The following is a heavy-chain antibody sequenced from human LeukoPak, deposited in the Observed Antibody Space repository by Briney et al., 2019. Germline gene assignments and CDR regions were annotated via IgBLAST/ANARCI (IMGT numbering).Heavy chain of an antibody. CDR3: AHRPAVAVTYYYYYMDV. Sequence: GGSLRLSCAASGFTFSSYAMHWVRQAPGKGLEWVAVISYDGSNKYYADSVKGRFTISRDNSKNTLYLQMNSLRAEDTAVYYCAHRPAVAVTYYYYYMDVWGKGTTVTVSS. J-gene: IGHJ6*03. CDR1: GFTFSSYA. CDR2: ISYDGSNK. D-gene: IGHD6-19*01. V-gene: IGHV3-30*04.